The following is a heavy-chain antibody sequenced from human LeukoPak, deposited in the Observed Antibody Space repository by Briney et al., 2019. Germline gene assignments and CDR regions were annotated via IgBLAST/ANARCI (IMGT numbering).Heavy chain of an antibody. J-gene: IGHJ4*02. CDR2: ISTYNGNT. Sequence: ASVKVSCKASGYTFTSYGISWVRQAPGQGLEWLGWISTYNGNTHYAQKLQGRVTMTTDTSTTTAYMELRSLRSDDTAVYYCARSSHRDGDTFDYWGQGTLVTVSS. D-gene: IGHD3-10*01. CDR3: ARSSHRDGDTFDY. V-gene: IGHV1-18*01. CDR1: GYTFTSYG.